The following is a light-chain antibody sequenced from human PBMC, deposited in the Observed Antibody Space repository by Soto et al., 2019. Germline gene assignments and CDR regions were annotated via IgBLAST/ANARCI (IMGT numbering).Light chain of an antibody. Sequence: QSALTQPASVSGSPGQSITISCTGTSGDIGAYKFVAWYQQHPGKAPKLMVYDVNYRPSGVSHRFSGSKSGYTASLTISGLQAEDEADCYCSSYTSSSFYVFGTGTKLTVL. V-gene: IGLV2-14*03. CDR1: SGDIGAYKF. J-gene: IGLJ1*01. CDR2: DVN. CDR3: SSYTSSSFYV.